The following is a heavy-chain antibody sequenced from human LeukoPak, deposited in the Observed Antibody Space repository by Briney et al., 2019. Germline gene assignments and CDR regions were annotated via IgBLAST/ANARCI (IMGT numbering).Heavy chain of an antibody. J-gene: IGHJ5*02. Sequence: ASVKVSCKASGYTFTGYYMHWVRQAPGQGLEWMGWINPNSGGTNYAQKFQGRVTMTRDTSISTAYMELSRLRSDDTAVYYCARGVVVIAMNWLDPWGQGALVTVSS. D-gene: IGHD2-21*01. V-gene: IGHV1-2*02. CDR2: INPNSGGT. CDR3: ARGVVVIAMNWLDP. CDR1: GYTFTGYY.